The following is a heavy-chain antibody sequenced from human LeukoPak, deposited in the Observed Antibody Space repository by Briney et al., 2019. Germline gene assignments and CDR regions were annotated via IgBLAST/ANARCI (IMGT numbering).Heavy chain of an antibody. V-gene: IGHV1-2*02. CDR2: INPNSGGT. CDR1: GYTFTGYY. CDR3: ARDLTRMGYQTMVGYYMDV. J-gene: IGHJ6*03. D-gene: IGHD4/OR15-4a*01. Sequence: EASVKVSCKASGYTFTGYYMHWVRQAPGQGLEWMGWINPNSGGTNYAQKFQGRVTMTRDTSISTAYMELSRLRSDDTAVYYCARDLTRMGYQTMVGYYMDVWGKGTTVTISS.